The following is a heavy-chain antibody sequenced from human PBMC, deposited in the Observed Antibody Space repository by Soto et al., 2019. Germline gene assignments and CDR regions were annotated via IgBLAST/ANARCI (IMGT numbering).Heavy chain of an antibody. J-gene: IGHJ4*02. D-gene: IGHD2-15*01. V-gene: IGHV1-2*02. CDR2: INPNSGGT. Sequence: GASVKVSCKASGYTFTGYYMHWVRQAPGQGLEWMGWINPNSGGTNYAQKFQGRVTMTRDTSISTAYMELSRLRSDDTAVYYCARDRSCSGGSCYGTYYFDYWGQGTLVTVSS. CDR3: ARDRSCSGGSCYGTYYFDY. CDR1: GYTFTGYY.